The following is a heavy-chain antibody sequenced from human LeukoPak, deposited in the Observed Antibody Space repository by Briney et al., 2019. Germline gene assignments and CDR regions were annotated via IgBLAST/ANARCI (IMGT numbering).Heavy chain of an antibody. CDR3: AKSNGYGLVDI. Sequence: SETLSLTCTVSGGSISSFYWSWIRQPPGKGLEWIGYIYYTGSTNYNSSLKSRVTISVDTSKNQFSLNLSSVTAADTAVYYCAKSNGYGLVDIWGQGTMVTVSS. D-gene: IGHD3-10*01. V-gene: IGHV4-59*01. CDR2: IYYTGST. CDR1: GGSISSFY. J-gene: IGHJ3*02.